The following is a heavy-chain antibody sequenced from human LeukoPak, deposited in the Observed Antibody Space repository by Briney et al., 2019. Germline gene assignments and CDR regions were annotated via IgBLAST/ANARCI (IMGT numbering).Heavy chain of an antibody. V-gene: IGHV4-59*01. CDR2: IHSGST. CDR3: ARRPWGGMDV. CDR1: GGSISTYY. J-gene: IGHJ6*02. D-gene: IGHD1-26*01. Sequence: PSETLSLTFTVSGGSISTYYWNWIRQPPGKGLEWVGYIHSGSTNYNPSLKSRVTISVDTSKNQFSLKLSSVTAADTAVYYCARRPWGGMDVWGQGTTVTVSS.